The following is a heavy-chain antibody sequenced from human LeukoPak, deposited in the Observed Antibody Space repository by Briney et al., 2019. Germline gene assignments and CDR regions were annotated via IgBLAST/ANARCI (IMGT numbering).Heavy chain of an antibody. J-gene: IGHJ4*02. CDR3: ARGTLNIPGQQGAFDY. D-gene: IGHD1-14*01. Sequence: PGRSLRLSCAASGFTFSSYAMHWVRQAPGKGLEWVTIISYDGTNKYYADSVKGRFTISRDNAKNSLYLQLNSLRADDTAVYYCARGTLNIPGQQGAFDYWGQGTLVTVSS. CDR1: GFTFSSYA. CDR2: ISYDGTNK. V-gene: IGHV3-30*04.